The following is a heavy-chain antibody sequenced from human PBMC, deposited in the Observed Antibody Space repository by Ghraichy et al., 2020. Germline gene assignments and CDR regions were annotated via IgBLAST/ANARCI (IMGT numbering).Heavy chain of an antibody. CDR1: GFTFSSHW. J-gene: IGHJ4*02. Sequence: GGSLRLSCAASGFTFSSHWMYWVRQAPGKGLVWVSRINSDGSSTTYADSVKGRFTISRDNTKNTLYLQMNSLRAEDTAVYFCARADSDWSNDYWGQGTLVTVSS. V-gene: IGHV3-74*01. CDR2: INSDGSST. CDR3: ARADSDWSNDY. D-gene: IGHD6-19*01.